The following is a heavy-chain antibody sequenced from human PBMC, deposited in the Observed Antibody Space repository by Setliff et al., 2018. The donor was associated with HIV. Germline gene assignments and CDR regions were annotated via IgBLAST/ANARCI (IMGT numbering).Heavy chain of an antibody. CDR2: KYNGGNI. V-gene: IGHV4-39*01. CDR1: GDSISSGFYY. CDR3: ARLKTGPAPVDY. J-gene: IGHJ4*02. Sequence: PSETLSLTCTLSGDSISSGFYYWGWIRQPPGKGLEWIGSKYNGGNIYYNPSLESRVTISIDTSKNQFYLKLSSVTAADTAVYFCARLKTGPAPVDYWGQGTLVTVSS. D-gene: IGHD1-1*01.